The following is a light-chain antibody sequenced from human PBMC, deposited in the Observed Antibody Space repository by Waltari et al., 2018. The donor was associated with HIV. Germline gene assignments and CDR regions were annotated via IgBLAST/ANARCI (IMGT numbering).Light chain of an antibody. Sequence: DITMTQSPSSLSASVGDRATITCQASQDINNYLNWYQQKPGKAPKHLIYDASNLETGVPSRFSGSGSGTDFSFTISSLQPEDIATYYCQQYNNLPLTFGPGTTVDLK. V-gene: IGKV1-33*01. CDR2: DAS. J-gene: IGKJ3*01. CDR1: QDINNY. CDR3: QQYNNLPLT.